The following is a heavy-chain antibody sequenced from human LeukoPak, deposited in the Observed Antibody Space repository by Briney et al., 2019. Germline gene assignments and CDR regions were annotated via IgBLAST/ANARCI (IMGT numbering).Heavy chain of an antibody. J-gene: IGHJ4*02. CDR1: GYTFTGYC. V-gene: IGHV1-2*02. Sequence: ASVKVSCKASGYTFTGYCIHWVRQAPGQGLEWMGWINPNSGGTNYAQKFLGRVTMTRDTSISTAYMELSRLTSDDTAVYYCARDLSGLGPQYCSGTTCLDWAYWGQGTLVTVSS. D-gene: IGHD2-2*01. CDR3: ARDLSGLGPQYCSGTTCLDWAY. CDR2: INPNSGGT.